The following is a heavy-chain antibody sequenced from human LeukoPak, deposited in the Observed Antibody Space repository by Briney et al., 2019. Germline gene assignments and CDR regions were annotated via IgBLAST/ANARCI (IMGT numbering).Heavy chain of an antibody. CDR1: GFQFSNYW. J-gene: IGHJ6*03. CDR3: ARNRDSSSYYYYMDV. V-gene: IGHV3-7*03. CDR2: IRRDGSSR. D-gene: IGHD6-6*01. Sequence: GGSLRLSCAASGFQFSNYWMTWVRQAPGKGLEWVANIRRDGSSRSYVDSVQGRFTISRDNAKNSLYLQMNSLRAEDTALYYCARNRDSSSYYYYMDVWGKGTTVTISS.